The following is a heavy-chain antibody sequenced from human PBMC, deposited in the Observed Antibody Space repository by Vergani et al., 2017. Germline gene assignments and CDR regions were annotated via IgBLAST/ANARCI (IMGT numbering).Heavy chain of an antibody. Sequence: QVHLVESGGGVVQPGRSLRLSCVVSGFTSSYYGMHWVRQAPGKGLEWVAVISYDGTQKYYADSVKGRFTISRDNSKSTLYLQMNSLRTEDTAVYYCAKAPDNGVCDYWGQGTLVTVSS. CDR1: GFTSSYYG. V-gene: IGHV3-30*18. CDR2: ISYDGTQK. J-gene: IGHJ4*02. CDR3: AKAPDNGVCDY. D-gene: IGHD2-8*01.